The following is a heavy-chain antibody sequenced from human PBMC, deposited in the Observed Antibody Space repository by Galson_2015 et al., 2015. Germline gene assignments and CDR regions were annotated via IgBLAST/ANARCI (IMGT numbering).Heavy chain of an antibody. V-gene: IGHV2-5*02. J-gene: IGHJ3*02. CDR3: ALFGGGAFDI. Sequence: PALVKPTQTLTLTCTFPGFSLNTRGVGVGWIRQPPGKALEWLALIYWDGDKRHSPSLKNRLTITKDTSKNQVVLTMTNMDPVDTAAYYCALFGGGAFDIWGQGPMVTVSS. CDR1: GFSLNTRGVG. D-gene: IGHD3-16*01. CDR2: IYWDGDK.